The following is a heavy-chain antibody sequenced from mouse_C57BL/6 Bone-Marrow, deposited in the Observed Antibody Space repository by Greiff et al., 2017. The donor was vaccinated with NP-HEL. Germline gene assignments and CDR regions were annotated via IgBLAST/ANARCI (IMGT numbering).Heavy chain of an antibody. CDR1: GFSLTSYG. CDR3: AKRLRLRGYAMDY. CDR2: IWSGGST. J-gene: IGHJ4*01. D-gene: IGHD3-2*02. V-gene: IGHV2-5*01. Sequence: QVQLQQSGPGLVQPSQSLSITCTVSGFSLTSYGVHWVRQSPGKGLEWLGVIWSGGSTAYNAAFMSRLSITKDNSKSQVFFKMNSLQADDTAIYYCAKRLRLRGYAMDYWGQGTSVTVSS.